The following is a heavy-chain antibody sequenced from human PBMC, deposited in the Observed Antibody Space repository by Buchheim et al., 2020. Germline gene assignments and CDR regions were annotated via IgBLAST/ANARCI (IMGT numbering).Heavy chain of an antibody. J-gene: IGHJ6*03. CDR2: INHSGST. D-gene: IGHD3-10*01. Sequence: QVQLQQWGAGLLKPSETLSLTCAVYVESFSGYYWSWIRQPPGKGLEWIGEINHSGSTNYNPSLKSRVTMSVDTSKNQFSLRLGSVTVADTAVYYCARVFRITMVRGVYYMDVWGKRTT. V-gene: IGHV4-34*01. CDR1: VESFSGYY. CDR3: ARVFRITMVRGVYYMDV.